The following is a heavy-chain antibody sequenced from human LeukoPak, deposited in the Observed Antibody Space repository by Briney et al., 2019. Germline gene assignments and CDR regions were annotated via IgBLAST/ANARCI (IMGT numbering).Heavy chain of an antibody. D-gene: IGHD3-10*01. CDR3: AKDLSGVAVGSELDY. J-gene: IGHJ4*02. CDR2: ISGSGGST. V-gene: IGHV3-23*01. Sequence: GGSLRLSCAASGFTFSSYAMSWVRQAPGKGLERVSAISGSGGSTYYADSVKGRFTISRDNSKNTLYLQMNSLRAEDTAVYYCAKDLSGVAVGSELDYWGQGTLVTVSS. CDR1: GFTFSSYA.